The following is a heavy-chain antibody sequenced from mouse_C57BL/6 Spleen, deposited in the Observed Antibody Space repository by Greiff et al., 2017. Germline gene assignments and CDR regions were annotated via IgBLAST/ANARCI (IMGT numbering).Heavy chain of an antibody. D-gene: IGHD2-4*01. CDR3: ANNDYDEGFAY. V-gene: IGHV1-22*01. CDR1: GYTFTDYN. Sequence: EVKLMESGPELVKPGASVKMSCKASGYTFTDYNMHWVKQSHGKSLEWIGYINPNNGGTSYNQKFKGKATLTVNKSSSTAYMELRSLTSEDSAVYYCANNDYDEGFAYWGQGTLVTVSA. CDR2: INPNNGGT. J-gene: IGHJ3*01.